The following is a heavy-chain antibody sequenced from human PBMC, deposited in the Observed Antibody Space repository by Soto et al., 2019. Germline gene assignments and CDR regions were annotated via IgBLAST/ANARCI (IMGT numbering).Heavy chain of an antibody. J-gene: IGHJ6*03. D-gene: IGHD6-13*01. CDR3: AKGGAAAPLFYMDV. CDR1: GFTFSSYA. CDR2: ISGSGGST. Sequence: GGSLRLSCAASGFTFSSYAMSWVRQAPGKGLEWVSAISGSGGSTYYADSVKGRFTISRDNSKNTLYLQMNSLRAEDTAVYYCAKGGAAAPLFYMDVWGKGTTVTVSS. V-gene: IGHV3-23*01.